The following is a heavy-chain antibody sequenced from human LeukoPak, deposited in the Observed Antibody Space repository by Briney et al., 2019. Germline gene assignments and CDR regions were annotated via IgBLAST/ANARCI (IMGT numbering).Heavy chain of an antibody. CDR2: IKEDGGET. J-gene: IGHJ4*02. V-gene: IGHV3-7*03. D-gene: IGHD6-19*01. CDR3: DGGTGWVSNLG. CDR1: GFSFSNYW. Sequence: GGSLRLSCAASGFSFSNYWMHWVRQPPGKGLEWVSNIKEDGGETYYVDSVKGRFTISRDNAKNSLYLQMNSLRAEDTGVYYCDGGTGWVSNLGGGQGTLVIVSS.